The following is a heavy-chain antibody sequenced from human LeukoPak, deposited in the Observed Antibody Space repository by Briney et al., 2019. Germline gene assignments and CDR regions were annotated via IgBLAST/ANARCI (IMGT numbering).Heavy chain of an antibody. D-gene: IGHD6-19*01. Sequence: ISSSSTYLSYADSVKGRFTISRDNAKNSLYLQMNSLRAEDTAVYYCARDRETSSGSATDYWGQGTLVTVSS. J-gene: IGHJ4*02. CDR2: ISSSSTYL. CDR3: ARDRETSSGSATDY. V-gene: IGHV3-21*01.